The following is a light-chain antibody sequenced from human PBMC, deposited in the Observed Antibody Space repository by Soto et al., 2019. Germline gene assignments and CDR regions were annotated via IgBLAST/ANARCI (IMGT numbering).Light chain of an antibody. J-gene: IGLJ1*01. CDR2: EGS. V-gene: IGLV2-23*01. Sequence: QSVLTQPASVSGSPGQSITISCTGTSSDVGSYNLVSWCQQHPGKAPKLMIYEGSKRPSGVSNRFSGSKSGNTASLTISGPQAEDEADYYCCSYAGSSTFVFGTGTRSPS. CDR3: CSYAGSSTFV. CDR1: SSDVGSYNL.